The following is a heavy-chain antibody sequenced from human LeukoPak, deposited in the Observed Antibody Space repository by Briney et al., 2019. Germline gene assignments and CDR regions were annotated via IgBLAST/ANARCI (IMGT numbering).Heavy chain of an antibody. CDR2: IYYSGST. CDR1: GGSISSYY. J-gene: IGHJ3*02. D-gene: IGHD6-19*01. CDR3: ARQQWLVQGAFDI. V-gene: IGHV4-59*08. Sequence: SETLSLTCTVSGGSISSYYWSWIRQPPGKGLEWIGYIYYSGSTNYNPSLKSRVTISVDTSKNQFSLKLSSVTAADTAVYYCARQQWLVQGAFDIWGQGTTVTVSS.